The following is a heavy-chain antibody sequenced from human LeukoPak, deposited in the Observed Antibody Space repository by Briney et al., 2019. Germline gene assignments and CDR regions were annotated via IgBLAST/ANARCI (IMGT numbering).Heavy chain of an antibody. CDR1: GDSIRSYY. D-gene: IGHD3-16*01. CDR3: ARLGALHDAFDV. J-gene: IGHJ3*01. CDR2: IHYSGST. V-gene: IGHV4-59*12. Sequence: SETLSLTRTVSGDSIRSYYWSWIRQPPGKGLEWIGNIHYSGSTKYNPSLKSRVTISVDTSKNQFSLKVNSLTAADTAVYYCARLGALHDAFDVWGQATLVTVSS.